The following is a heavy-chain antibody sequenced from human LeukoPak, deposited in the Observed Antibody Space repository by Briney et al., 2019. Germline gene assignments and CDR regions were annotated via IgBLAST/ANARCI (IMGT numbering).Heavy chain of an antibody. CDR2: INPNSGGT. CDR3: ARGLKLTIFGVVIKPSGFDY. Sequence: ASVTVSCKASGYTFTGYYMHWVRQAPGQGLEWMGWINPNSGGTNYAQKFQGRVTMTRDTSISTAYMELSRLRSDDTAVYYCARGLKLTIFGVVIKPSGFDYWGQGTLVTVSS. D-gene: IGHD3-3*01. J-gene: IGHJ4*02. V-gene: IGHV1-2*02. CDR1: GYTFTGYY.